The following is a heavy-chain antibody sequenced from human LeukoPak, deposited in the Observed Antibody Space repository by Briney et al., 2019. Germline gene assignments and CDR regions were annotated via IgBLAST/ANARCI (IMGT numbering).Heavy chain of an antibody. D-gene: IGHD3-10*01. CDR1: GFTFNSYW. V-gene: IGHV3-7*03. CDR3: AREVLWFGELLAPFGY. J-gene: IGHJ4*02. CDR2: IKQDGSDK. Sequence: GGSLRLSCAASGFTFNSYWMTWVRQAPGKGLEWVADIKQDGSDKYYAGSVKGRFSISRDNAKNSLYLQMNSLRAEDTAVYYCAREVLWFGELLAPFGYWGQGTLVTVSS.